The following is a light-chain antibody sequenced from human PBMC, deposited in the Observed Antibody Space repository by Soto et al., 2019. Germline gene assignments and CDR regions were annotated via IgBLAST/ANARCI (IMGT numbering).Light chain of an antibody. J-gene: IGKJ2*01. V-gene: IGKV3-15*01. CDR3: QQYNNWPSMYT. CDR2: GAS. Sequence: EIVMTQSPATLSVSPGERATLSCRASQSVSSNLAWYQQKPGQAPRLLIYGASTRATGIPARFSGSESGTEFSLTNSSLQSEDFAVYYCQQYNNWPSMYTFCQGTKLEIK. CDR1: QSVSSN.